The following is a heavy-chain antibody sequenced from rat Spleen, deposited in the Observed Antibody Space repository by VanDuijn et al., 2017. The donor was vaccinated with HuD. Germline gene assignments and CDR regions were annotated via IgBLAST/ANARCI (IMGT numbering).Heavy chain of an antibody. D-gene: IGHD4-3*01. CDR2: ITNNGSDT. V-gene: IGHV5-31*01. CDR3: ARHNSGYGYFDF. J-gene: IGHJ1*01. CDR1: GFTFNNYW. Sequence: EVQLMESGGGLVQPGRSLKLSCVASGFTFNNYWMTWIRQAPGKGLEWVASITNNGSDTYYRDSVKGRFTISRDNAKSTLYLQMDSLRSEDTATYYCARHNSGYGYFDFWGPGTMVTVSS.